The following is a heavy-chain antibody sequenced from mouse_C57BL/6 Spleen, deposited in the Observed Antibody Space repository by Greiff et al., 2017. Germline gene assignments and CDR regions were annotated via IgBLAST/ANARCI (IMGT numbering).Heavy chain of an antibody. CDR3: ASQTPYDYDSSYEFAY. D-gene: IGHD1-1*01. Sequence: QVQLQQSGAELVRPGTSVKLSCKASGYTFTSYWMHWVKQRPGQGLEWIGVIDPTDSYTNYNQKFKGKATMTVDTSSSTAYMQLSSLTSEDSAVYYCASQTPYDYDSSYEFAYWGQGTLVTVSA. CDR1: GYTFTSYW. J-gene: IGHJ3*01. CDR2: IDPTDSYT. V-gene: IGHV1-59*01.